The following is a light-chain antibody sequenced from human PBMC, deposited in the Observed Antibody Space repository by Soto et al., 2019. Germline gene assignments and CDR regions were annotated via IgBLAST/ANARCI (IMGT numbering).Light chain of an antibody. Sequence: QSALTQPASVSGSPGQSITISCTGTSSDVGGYNYVSWYQQHPGKAPKLMIYDVSNRPSGVSNRFSGSKSGNTASLTISGLQAEDEADYYCSSYTSRSTQVFGTGTKVTVL. V-gene: IGLV2-14*03. CDR1: SSDVGGYNY. CDR2: DVS. CDR3: SSYTSRSTQV. J-gene: IGLJ1*01.